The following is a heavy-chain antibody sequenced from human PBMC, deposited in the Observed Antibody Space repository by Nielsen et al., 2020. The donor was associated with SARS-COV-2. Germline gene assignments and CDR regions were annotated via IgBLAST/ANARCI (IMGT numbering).Heavy chain of an antibody. CDR3: ARESCSSTSCYGFDY. CDR1: GYTFTGYY. V-gene: IGHV1-8*02. J-gene: IGHJ4*02. Sequence: ASVKVSCKASGYTFTGYYMHWVRQAPGQGLEWMGWMNPNSGNTGYAQKFQGRVTMTRNTSISTAYMELSRLRSDDTAVYYCARESCSSTSCYGFDYWGQGTLVTVSS. D-gene: IGHD2-2*01. CDR2: MNPNSGNT.